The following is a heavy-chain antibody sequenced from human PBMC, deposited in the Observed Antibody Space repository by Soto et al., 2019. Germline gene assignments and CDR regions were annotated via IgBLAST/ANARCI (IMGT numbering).Heavy chain of an antibody. CDR1: GFTFSSYA. Sequence: QVQLVESGGGVVQPGRSLRLSCAASGFTFSSYAMHWVRQAPGKGLEWVAVISYDGSNKYYADSVKGRFTISRDNSKNTLYLQMNSLRAEDTAVYYCASLRLRSRYVTLDYYYYGMDVWGQGTTVTVSS. V-gene: IGHV3-30-3*01. J-gene: IGHJ6*02. CDR2: ISYDGSNK. D-gene: IGHD4-17*01. CDR3: ASLRLRSRYVTLDYYYYGMDV.